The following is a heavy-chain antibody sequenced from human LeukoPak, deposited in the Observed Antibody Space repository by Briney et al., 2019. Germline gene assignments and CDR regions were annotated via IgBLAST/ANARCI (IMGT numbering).Heavy chain of an antibody. Sequence: GGSLRLSCAASGFTFSDYYMSWIRQARGKGLEWVSYISSSGSTIYYADSVKGRFTISRDNAKNSLYLQMNSLRAEDTAVYYCARVENIVVVTPFDYWGQGTLVTVSS. J-gene: IGHJ4*02. CDR3: ARVENIVVVTPFDY. D-gene: IGHD2-21*02. CDR1: GFTFSDYY. V-gene: IGHV3-11*01. CDR2: ISSSGSTI.